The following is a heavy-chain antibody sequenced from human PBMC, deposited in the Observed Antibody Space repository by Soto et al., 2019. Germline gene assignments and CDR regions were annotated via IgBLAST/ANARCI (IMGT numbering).Heavy chain of an antibody. CDR2: IYSGGST. D-gene: IGHD2-15*01. V-gene: IGHV3-53*04. Sequence: GGSLRLSCGAAGVTVSSNYMSCVRQAPGKGLEWVSVIYSGGSTYYADSVKGRFTISRHNSKNTLYLQMNSLRAEDTAVYYCARQDCSGCPFDYWGQGNLVTVS. CDR1: GVTVSSNY. J-gene: IGHJ4*02. CDR3: ARQDCSGCPFDY.